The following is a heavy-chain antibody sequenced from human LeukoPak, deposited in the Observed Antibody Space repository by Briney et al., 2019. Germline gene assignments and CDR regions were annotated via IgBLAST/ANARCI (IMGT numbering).Heavy chain of an antibody. D-gene: IGHD5-18*01. CDR3: ARDTAMVTDPHFDY. CDR2: IKQDGSEK. CDR1: GFTFSSYW. Sequence: PGGSLRLSCAASGFTFSSYWMSWVRQAPGKGLEWVANIKQDGSEKYYVDSVKGRFTISRDNAKNSLYLQMNSLRAEDTAVYYCARDTAMVTDPHFDYRGQGTLVTVSS. V-gene: IGHV3-7*01. J-gene: IGHJ4*02.